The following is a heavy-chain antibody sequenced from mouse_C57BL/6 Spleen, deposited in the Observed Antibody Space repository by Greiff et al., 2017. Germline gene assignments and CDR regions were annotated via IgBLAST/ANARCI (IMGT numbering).Heavy chain of an antibody. D-gene: IGHD4-1*01. Sequence: EVKLVESEGGLVQPGSSMKLSCTASGFTFSDYYMAWVRQVPEKGLEWVANINYDGSSTYYLASLQSRFIISRDNAKNILYLQMSSLKSEDTATYYCARGVSWGYWYCDVWGTGTTVTVAS. CDR2: INYDGSST. CDR1: GFTFSDYY. V-gene: IGHV5-16*01. J-gene: IGHJ1*03. CDR3: ARGVSWGYWYCDV.